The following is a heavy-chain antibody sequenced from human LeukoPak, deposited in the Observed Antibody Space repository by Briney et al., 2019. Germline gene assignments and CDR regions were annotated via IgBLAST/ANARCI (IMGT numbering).Heavy chain of an antibody. CDR3: ARETASGYLGFDF. V-gene: IGHV1-18*04. D-gene: IGHD3-3*01. CDR1: GYIFSGYH. CDR2: ISAYGHT. Sequence: ASVKVSCKAAGYIFSGYHIHWLRQAPGQGLEWMGWISAYGHTKLARNLQARVTVTIDTSTTTAYMELRSLSSDDTAVYFCARETASGYLGFDFWGQGTLVTVSS. J-gene: IGHJ4*02.